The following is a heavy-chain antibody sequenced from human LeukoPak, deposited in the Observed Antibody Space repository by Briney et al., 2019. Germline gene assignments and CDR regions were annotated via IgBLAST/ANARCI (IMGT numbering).Heavy chain of an antibody. CDR3: ARRRFSSTSCYDGLVQLCYNWFDP. J-gene: IGHJ5*02. CDR1: GGSISSYY. V-gene: IGHV4-59*01. D-gene: IGHD2-2*01. Sequence: PSETLSLTCTVSGGSISSYYWSWIRQPPGKGLEWIGYIYYSGSTNYNPSLKSRVTISVDTSKNQFSLKLSSVTAADTAVYYCARRRFSSTSCYDGLVQLCYNWFDPSGEG. CDR2: IYYSGST.